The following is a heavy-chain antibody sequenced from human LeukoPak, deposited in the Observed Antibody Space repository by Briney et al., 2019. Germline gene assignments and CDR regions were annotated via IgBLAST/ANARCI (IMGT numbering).Heavy chain of an antibody. Sequence: GGSLRLSCAASGFTFSSYGMHWVRQAPGKGLEWVAFIRYDGSNKYYADSVKGRFTTSRDNSKNTLYLQMHSLRAEDTAIYYCAKPSRDFDSSGYSHFDYWGQGTLVTVSS. CDR3: AKPSRDFDSSGYSHFDY. CDR2: IRYDGSNK. D-gene: IGHD3-22*01. V-gene: IGHV3-30*02. J-gene: IGHJ4*02. CDR1: GFTFSSYG.